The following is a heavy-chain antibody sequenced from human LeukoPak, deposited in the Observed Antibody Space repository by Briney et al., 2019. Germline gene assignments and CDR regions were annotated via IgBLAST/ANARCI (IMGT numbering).Heavy chain of an antibody. D-gene: IGHD2-15*01. V-gene: IGHV3-48*02. CDR2: ITSSSRGI. CDR3: ARGRGCSVGSCYNDY. J-gene: IGHJ4*02. Sequence: GGTLRLSCAASGFTFSSYTMNWVRQARGKGLEGVSYITSSSRGIYYSDSVEGRFTISKDNAKNSLHLQMNSLRDEDTAVYYCARGRGCSVGSCYNDYWGQGTRVTVSS. CDR1: GFTFSSYT.